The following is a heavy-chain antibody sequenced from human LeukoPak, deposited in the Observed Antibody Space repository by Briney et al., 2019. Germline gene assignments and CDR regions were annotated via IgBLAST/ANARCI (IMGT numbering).Heavy chain of an antibody. CDR2: IYHSGST. J-gene: IGHJ5*02. Sequence: PSETLSLTCAVSGGSISSGGYPWSWIRQPPGKGLEWIGYIYHSGSTYYNPSLKSRVTISVDRSKNQFSLKLSSVTAADTAVYYCARDMDGDYVFDPWGQGTLVTVSS. D-gene: IGHD4-17*01. CDR3: ARDMDGDYVFDP. CDR1: GGSISSGGYP. V-gene: IGHV4-30-2*01.